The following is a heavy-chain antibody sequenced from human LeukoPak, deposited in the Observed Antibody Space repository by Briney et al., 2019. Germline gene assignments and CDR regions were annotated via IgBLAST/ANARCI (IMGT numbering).Heavy chain of an antibody. CDR1: GASISSYY. CDR3: ARDMEGRYCSSSSCVNWFDP. Sequence: SETLSLTCTVLGASISSYYWNWIRQPAGEGLEWFGRIYTSGSTNYNPSLKSRVTMSVDTSKNQFSLKLSSVTAADTAVYYCARDMEGRYCSSSSCVNWFDPWGQGTLVTVSS. J-gene: IGHJ5*02. CDR2: IYTSGST. D-gene: IGHD2-2*01. V-gene: IGHV4-4*07.